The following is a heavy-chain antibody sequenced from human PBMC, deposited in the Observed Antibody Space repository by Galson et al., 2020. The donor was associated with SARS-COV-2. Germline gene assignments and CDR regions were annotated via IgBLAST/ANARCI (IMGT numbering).Heavy chain of an antibody. D-gene: IGHD3-10*01. CDR1: GGSFSGYY. CDR2: INHSGSS. Sequence: SETLSLTCAVSGGSFSGYYWTWIRKRPGPGLEWNGEINHSGSSNTNSTLTSRVTMSVDTSKNKFPLKLSSVTAADTGVYYCATRSELVWFGQLLLSIYNYGRDVWGQGTTGTVSS. CDR3: ATRSELVWFGQLLLSIYNYGRDV. V-gene: IGHV4-34*01. J-gene: IGHJ6*02.